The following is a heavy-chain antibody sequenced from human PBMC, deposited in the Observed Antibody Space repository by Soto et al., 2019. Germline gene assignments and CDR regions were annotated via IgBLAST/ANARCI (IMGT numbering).Heavy chain of an antibody. CDR1: GFTFSNYG. Sequence: GGSLRLSCAASGFTFSNYGMHWVRQAPGKGLEWVAIIWYDGSNKYYADSVKGRFTISRDNSRNTLYLQVNSLRAEDTAVFYCVRDGGGGSACLDDWGQGTLVTVSS. CDR2: IWYDGSNK. CDR3: VRDGGGGSACLDD. D-gene: IGHD3-10*01. J-gene: IGHJ4*02. V-gene: IGHV3-33*01.